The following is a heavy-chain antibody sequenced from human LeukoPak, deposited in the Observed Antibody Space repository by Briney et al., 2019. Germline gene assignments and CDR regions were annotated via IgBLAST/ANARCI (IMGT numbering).Heavy chain of an antibody. V-gene: IGHV3-74*01. Sequence: GGSLRLSCAASGFTFSSYWMHWVCQAPGKGLVWVSRINTDGSITNYADSVKGRFTISRDNAKNTLSRDNAKNTLYLQMNSLRAEDTAVYYCARDDYMDVWGKGTTVTVSS. CDR3: ARDDYMDV. J-gene: IGHJ6*03. CDR1: GFTFSSYW. CDR2: INTDGSIT.